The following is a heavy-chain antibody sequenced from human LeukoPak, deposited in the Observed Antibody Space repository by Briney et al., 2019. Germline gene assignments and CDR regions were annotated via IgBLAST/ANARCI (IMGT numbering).Heavy chain of an antibody. D-gene: IGHD1-26*01. CDR1: GFTVRNTY. CDR2: IYSGGNT. J-gene: IGHJ4*02. CDR3: ARGGSVGSYYYFDY. Sequence: GGSLRLSCAASGFTVRNTYMTWVRQAPGNGLEWVSVIYSGGNTYYADSVKGRFTTSRDNSKDTLFLQMNSLRAEDTAVYFCARGGSVGSYYYFDYWGQGTLVTVSS. V-gene: IGHV3-53*01.